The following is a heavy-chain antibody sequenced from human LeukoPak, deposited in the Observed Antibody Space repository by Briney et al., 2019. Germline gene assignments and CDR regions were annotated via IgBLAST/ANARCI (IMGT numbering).Heavy chain of an antibody. CDR2: IKTKSEDSPT. J-gene: IGHJ5*02. V-gene: IGHV3-15*01. CDR3: TALGRWFDP. Sequence: GGSLRLSCAASGYTFSNAWMSWVRQAPGKGLEWVGLIKTKSEDSPTDYAAPVKGRFTISRDDSKNTLYLQMNSLKSEDTAVYYCTALGRWFDPWGQGTLVTVSS. CDR1: GYTFSNAW.